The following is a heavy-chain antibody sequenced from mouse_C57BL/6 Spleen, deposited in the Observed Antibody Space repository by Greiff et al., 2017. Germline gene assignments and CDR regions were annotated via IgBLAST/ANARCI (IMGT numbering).Heavy chain of an antibody. J-gene: IGHJ2*01. Sequence: QVQLQQPGAELVKPGASVKLSCKASGYTFTSYWMHWVKQRPGQGLEWIGMIHPNSGSTNYNEKFKSKATLTVDKSSSTAYMQLSSLTSEDSAVYYCARRGWSHYFDYWGQGTTLTVSS. V-gene: IGHV1-64*01. CDR1: GYTFTSYW. CDR3: ARRGWSHYFDY. CDR2: IHPNSGST. D-gene: IGHD2-3*01.